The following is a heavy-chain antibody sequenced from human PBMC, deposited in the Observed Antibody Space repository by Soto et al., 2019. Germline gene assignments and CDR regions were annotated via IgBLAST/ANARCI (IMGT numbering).Heavy chain of an antibody. Sequence: PSETLSLTCTVSCGSISSGDYYWSWIRQPPGKGLEWIGYIYYSGSTYYNPSLKSRVTISVDTSKNQFSLKLSSVTAAGTAVYYCARAVVRGVTHYYFDYWGQGALVTVSS. CDR2: IYYSGST. J-gene: IGHJ4*02. D-gene: IGHD3-10*01. V-gene: IGHV4-30-4*01. CDR3: ARAVVRGVTHYYFDY. CDR1: CGSISSGDYY.